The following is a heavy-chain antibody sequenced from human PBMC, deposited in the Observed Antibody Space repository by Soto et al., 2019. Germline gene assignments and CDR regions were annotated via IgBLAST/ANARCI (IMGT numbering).Heavy chain of an antibody. CDR1: GYSFTSYW. Sequence: GESLKISCKGSGYSFTSYWIGWVRQMPGKGLEWMGIIYPGDSDTRYSPSFQGQVTISADKSISTAYLQWSSLKASDTAMYYCARQNQGGTPGMDYYYYGMDVWGQGTTVTVSS. CDR3: ARQNQGGTPGMDYYYYGMDV. V-gene: IGHV5-51*01. D-gene: IGHD1-1*01. J-gene: IGHJ6*02. CDR2: IYPGDSDT.